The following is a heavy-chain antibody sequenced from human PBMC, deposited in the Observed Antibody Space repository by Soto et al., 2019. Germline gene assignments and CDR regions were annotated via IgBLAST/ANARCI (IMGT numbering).Heavy chain of an antibody. Sequence: EVQLVESGGGVVQPGGSLRLSCTASGFTFNTHWMHWVRQAPGKGLVWVSRIYFDGITTNYADSVKGRLTVSRDNAKNIVYLHVNTLSDEDTAAYHGARVGAMVVDYWGQGTLVTVSS. V-gene: IGHV3-74*01. CDR1: GFTFNTHW. J-gene: IGHJ4*02. CDR2: IYFDGITT. CDR3: ARVGAMVVDY. D-gene: IGHD2-15*01.